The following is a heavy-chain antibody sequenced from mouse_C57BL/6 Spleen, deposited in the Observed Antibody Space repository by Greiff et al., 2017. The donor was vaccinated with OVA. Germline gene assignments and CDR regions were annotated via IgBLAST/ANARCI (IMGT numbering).Heavy chain of an antibody. Sequence: QVQLQQPGAELVRPGSSVKLSCKASGYTFTSYWMHWVKQRPIQGLEWIGNIDPSDSETHYNQKFKDKATLTVDKSSSTAYMQLRSLTSEDSAVDYCARGQLRLRAMDYWGQGTSVTVSS. CDR1: GYTFTSYW. D-gene: IGHD3-2*02. CDR3: ARGQLRLRAMDY. J-gene: IGHJ4*01. V-gene: IGHV1-52*01. CDR2: IDPSDSET.